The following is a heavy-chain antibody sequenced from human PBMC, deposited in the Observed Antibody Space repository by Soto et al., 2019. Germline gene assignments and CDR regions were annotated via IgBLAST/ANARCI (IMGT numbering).Heavy chain of an antibody. CDR3: ARTWYSSSWYVDWFDP. Sequence: SETLSLTCTVSGGSISSYYWSWIRQPPGKGLEWIGYIYYSGSTNYNPSLKSRVTISVDTSKNQFSLKLSSVTAADTAVYYCARTWYSSSWYVDWFDPWGQGTLVTVSP. CDR1: GGSISSYY. D-gene: IGHD6-13*01. V-gene: IGHV4-59*01. CDR2: IYYSGST. J-gene: IGHJ5*02.